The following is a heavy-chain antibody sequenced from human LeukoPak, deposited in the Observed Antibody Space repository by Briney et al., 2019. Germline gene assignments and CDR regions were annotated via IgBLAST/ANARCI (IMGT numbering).Heavy chain of an antibody. Sequence: PSETLSLTCAVYGGSFSGYYWSWIRQPPGKGLEWIGEINHSGSTNYNPSLKSRVTISVDTSKNQFSLKLSSVTAADTAVYYCAKGSYYCSNNCPQYYYYMDVWGKGTTVIVSS. CDR3: AKGSYYCSNNCPQYYYYMDV. CDR2: INHSGST. D-gene: IGHD2-2*01. CDR1: GGSFSGYY. J-gene: IGHJ6*03. V-gene: IGHV4-34*01.